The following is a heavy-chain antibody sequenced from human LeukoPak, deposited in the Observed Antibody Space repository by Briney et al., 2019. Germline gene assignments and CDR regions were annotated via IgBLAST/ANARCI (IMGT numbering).Heavy chain of an antibody. Sequence: ASEKVSCKASGYTFTSYYIHWVRQAPGQGLEWMGIINPSGGSTNYAQKFQGRVTMTRDTSTSTVYMELSSLRSEDTAVYYCARDPEVRGVINYFDYWGQGTLVTVSS. J-gene: IGHJ4*02. CDR3: ARDPEVRGVINYFDY. D-gene: IGHD3-10*01. CDR1: GYTFTSYY. V-gene: IGHV1-46*01. CDR2: INPSGGST.